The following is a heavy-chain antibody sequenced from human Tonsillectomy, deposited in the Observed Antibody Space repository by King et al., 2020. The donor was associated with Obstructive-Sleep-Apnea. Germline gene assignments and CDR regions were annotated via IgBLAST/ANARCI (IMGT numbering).Heavy chain of an antibody. CDR3: AVRYFDWSSQTYDGMDV. J-gene: IGHJ6*02. Sequence: QLQESGPGLVKPSETLSLTCTISGGSISSSSYYWGWIRQPPGKGLEYIGSIYYSGSTYYNPALKSRVTISIETSKNQFSLRLTSVTAADTAVYHCAVRYFDWSSQTYDGMDVWGQGTTVTVSS. CDR2: IYYSGST. CDR1: GGSISSSSYY. V-gene: IGHV4-39*01. D-gene: IGHD3-9*01.